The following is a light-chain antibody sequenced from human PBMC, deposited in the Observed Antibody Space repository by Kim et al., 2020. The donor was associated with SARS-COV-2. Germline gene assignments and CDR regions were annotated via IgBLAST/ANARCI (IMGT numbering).Light chain of an antibody. J-gene: IGLJ1*01. Sequence: GQRVTISFSGTSSTIGSNAADWYQHLPETAPKLLIYSNNRRPSGVPDRFSGSKSGTSASLAISGLQSEDEADYYCAAWDVSLNVYVFGTGTKVTVL. CDR1: SSTIGSNA. CDR3: AAWDVSLNVYV. CDR2: SNN. V-gene: IGLV1-44*01.